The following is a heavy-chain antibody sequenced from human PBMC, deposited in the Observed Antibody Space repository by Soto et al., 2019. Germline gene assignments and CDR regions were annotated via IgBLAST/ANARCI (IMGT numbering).Heavy chain of an antibody. CDR1: GGSISSGGYY. D-gene: IGHD3-22*01. CDR3: ARSRYYYDSSGYIDY. CDR2: IYYSGST. V-gene: IGHV4-31*03. Sequence: SETLSLTCTVSGGSISSGGYYWSWIRQHPGKGLEWIGYIYYSGSTYYNPSLKSRVTISVDTSKNQFSLKLSSVTAADTAVYYCARSRYYYDSSGYIDYWGQGTLVTVSS. J-gene: IGHJ4*02.